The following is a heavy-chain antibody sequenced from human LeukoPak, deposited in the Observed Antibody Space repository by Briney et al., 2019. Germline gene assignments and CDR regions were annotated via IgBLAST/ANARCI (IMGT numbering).Heavy chain of an antibody. J-gene: IGHJ4*02. Sequence: PGGSLRLSCAASGFTFSNCNMNWVRQAPGKGLEWVSSISSSSSYIYYADSVKGRFTISRDNAKNSLYLQMNSLRAEDTAVYYCASLSYDILTGYYMGDYWGQGTLVTVSS. CDR1: GFTFSNCN. CDR2: ISSSSSYI. D-gene: IGHD3-9*01. V-gene: IGHV3-21*01. CDR3: ASLSYDILTGYYMGDY.